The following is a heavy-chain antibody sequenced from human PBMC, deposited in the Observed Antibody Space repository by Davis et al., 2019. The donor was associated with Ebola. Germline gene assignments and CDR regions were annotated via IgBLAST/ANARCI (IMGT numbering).Heavy chain of an antibody. CDR2: ISSSGSTI. V-gene: IGHV3-48*04. J-gene: IGHJ6*04. D-gene: IGHD4-17*01. CDR3: ARVNGDYVGVLVHYYGMDV. Sequence: GGSLRLSCTASGFSFSGYTMNWVRQAPGKGLEWVSYISSSGSTIYYADSVKGRFTISRDNAKNSLYLQMNSLRAEDTAVYYCARVNGDYVGVLVHYYGMDVWGKGTTVTVSS. CDR1: GFSFSGYT.